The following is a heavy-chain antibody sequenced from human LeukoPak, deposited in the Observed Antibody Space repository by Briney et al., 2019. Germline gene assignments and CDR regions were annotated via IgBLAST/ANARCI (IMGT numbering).Heavy chain of an antibody. V-gene: IGHV4-59*01. CDR3: ARVSSSGILDY. J-gene: IGHJ4*02. D-gene: IGHD3-22*01. CDR1: GGFLINYY. Sequence: SETLSLTCTVSGGFLINYYWSWIRQPPGKGLEWIGYIYYSGSTNYNPSPKSRVTISVDTSKNQFSVKLSYVTAADTAVYYCARVSSSGILDYWGQGTLVTVSS. CDR2: IYYSGST.